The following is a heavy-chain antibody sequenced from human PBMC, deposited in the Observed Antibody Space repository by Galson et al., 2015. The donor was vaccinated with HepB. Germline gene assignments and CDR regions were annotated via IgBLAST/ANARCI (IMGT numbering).Heavy chain of an antibody. Sequence: QSGAEVKKPGESLKISCKGSGYSFTNYWIDWVRQMPGKGLEWMGIIYPGDSDTKYSPSFQGQVTISADKSISTAYLQWSSLKASDTAMYYCARGLGDGYNSNPVGFNYWGQGTLVTVSS. V-gene: IGHV5-51*01. J-gene: IGHJ4*02. CDR1: GYSFTNYW. CDR3: ARGLGDGYNSNPVGFNY. D-gene: IGHD5-24*01. CDR2: IYPGDSDT.